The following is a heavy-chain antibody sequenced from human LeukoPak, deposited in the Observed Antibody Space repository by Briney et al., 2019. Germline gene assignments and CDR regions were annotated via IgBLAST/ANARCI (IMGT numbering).Heavy chain of an antibody. CDR2: IYYSGST. J-gene: IGHJ1*01. CDR1: GGSISSGGYY. V-gene: IGHV4-31*03. Sequence: SQTLSLTCTVSGGSISSGGYYWSWIRQHPGKGLEWIGYIYYSGSTYYNPSLKSRVTISVDTSKNQFSLKLSSVTAADTAVYFCASPRGDDSGGYYTWYFHHCGQGILVTVSS. D-gene: IGHD3-22*01. CDR3: ASPRGDDSGGYYTWYFHH.